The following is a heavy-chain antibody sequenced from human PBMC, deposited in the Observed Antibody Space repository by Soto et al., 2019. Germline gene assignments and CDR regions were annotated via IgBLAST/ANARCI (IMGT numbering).Heavy chain of an antibody. CDR1: GFTFSNYY. V-gene: IGHV3-21*01. J-gene: IGHJ6*02. CDR3: AREETAWPLAYGLDV. CDR2: IRSGRDT. Sequence: GGSLRLSCAVSGFTFSNYYIHWVRQAPGKGLEWVSSIRSGRDTFYADSVKGRFSISRDGATSSVSLQMNSLRGEDTAVYFCAREETAWPLAYGLDVWGQGTTVTVSS. D-gene: IGHD2-21*02.